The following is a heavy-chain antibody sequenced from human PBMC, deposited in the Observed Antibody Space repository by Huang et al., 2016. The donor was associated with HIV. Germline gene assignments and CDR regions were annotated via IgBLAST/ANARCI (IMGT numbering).Heavy chain of an antibody. CDR2: INNDGSIT. V-gene: IGHV3-74*03. Sequence: EVQLVESGGGLVQPGGSLGLYCAAFGFTFSSYGMHWCRQAPGKGLLWFSRINNDGSITTYADSVKGRITISRDNARNTMYLQMTTLSAGDTAVYYCARHRSSGGVEEAFDIWGPGTLVTVAS. D-gene: IGHD2-8*02. J-gene: IGHJ3*02. CDR3: ARHRSSGGVEEAFDI. CDR1: GFTFSSYG.